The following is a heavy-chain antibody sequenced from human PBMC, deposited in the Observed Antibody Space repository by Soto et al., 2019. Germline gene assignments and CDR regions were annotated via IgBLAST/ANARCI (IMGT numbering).Heavy chain of an antibody. D-gene: IGHD3-22*01. CDR2: ISSSSSYI. J-gene: IGHJ6*02. CDR1: GFTFSSYS. V-gene: IGHV3-21*01. CDR3: ARDSYYYDSSGYYRGGYYYGMDV. Sequence: PGGSLRLSCAASGFTFSSYSMNWVRQAPGKGLEWVSSISSSSSYIYYADSVKGRFTISRDNAKNSLYLQMNSLRAEDTAVYYCARDSYYYDSSGYYRGGYYYGMDVWGQGTTVTVSS.